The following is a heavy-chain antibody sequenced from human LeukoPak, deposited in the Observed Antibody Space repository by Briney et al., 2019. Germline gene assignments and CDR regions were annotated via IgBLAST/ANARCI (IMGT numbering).Heavy chain of an antibody. V-gene: IGHV4-59*08. D-gene: IGHD1-14*01. Sequence: SETLSLTCTVSGDSISSYYYGWIRQPPGKGLEWIGYIYYSGTPNYNPSLKSRVTISLDTAKNQFSLDLTSLTAADTAVYYCARHLPFQPIDYWGQGALVTVSS. CDR2: IYYSGTP. CDR3: ARHLPFQPIDY. CDR1: GDSISSYY. J-gene: IGHJ4*02.